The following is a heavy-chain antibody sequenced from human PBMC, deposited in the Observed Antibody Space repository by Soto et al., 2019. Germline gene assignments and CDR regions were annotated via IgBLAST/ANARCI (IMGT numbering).Heavy chain of an antibody. CDR1: GGSFIGYY. CDR2: INHSGST. CDR3: ARGRVATMGRDYYYYYGMDV. Sequence: SETLSITCAVYGGSFIGYYCSFIRHPPLKWREWIGEINHSGSTNYNPSLKSRVTISVDTSKNQFSLKLSSVTAADTAVYYCARGRVATMGRDYYYYYGMDVWGQGTTVTVSS. D-gene: IGHD5-12*01. V-gene: IGHV4-34*01. J-gene: IGHJ6*02.